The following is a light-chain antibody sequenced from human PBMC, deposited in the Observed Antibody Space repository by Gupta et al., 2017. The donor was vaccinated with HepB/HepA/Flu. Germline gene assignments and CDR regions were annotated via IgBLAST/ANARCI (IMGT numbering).Light chain of an antibody. CDR1: QSVSSN. V-gene: IGKV3-15*01. CDR2: GAS. Sequence: IVMTPSPATLSVSPGERATLSCSASQSVSSNLAWYQQKPGQAPRLLIYGASTRATGIPARFSGSGSGTEFTLTISSLQSEDFAVYYCQQYNNWPPWTFGQGTKVEIK. J-gene: IGKJ1*01. CDR3: QQYNNWPPWT.